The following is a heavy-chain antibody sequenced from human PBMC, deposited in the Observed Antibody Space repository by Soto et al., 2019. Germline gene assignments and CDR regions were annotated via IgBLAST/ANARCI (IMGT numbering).Heavy chain of an antibody. D-gene: IGHD2-8*01. CDR1: GGSFSGYY. CDR3: ARHCTNGVCYVYYYYGMDV. V-gene: IGHV4-34*01. CDR2: INHSGST. Sequence: SETLSLTCAVYGGSFSGYYWSWIRQPPGKGLEWIGEINHSGSTNYNPSLKSRVTISVDTSKNQFSLKLSSVTAADTALYYCARHCTNGVCYVYYYYGMDVWGQGTTVTVSS. J-gene: IGHJ6*02.